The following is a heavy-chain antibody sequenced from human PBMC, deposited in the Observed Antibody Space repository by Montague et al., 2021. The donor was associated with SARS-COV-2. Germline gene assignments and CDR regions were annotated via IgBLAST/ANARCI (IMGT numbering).Heavy chain of an antibody. CDR1: RGSFSNYY. D-gene: IGHD3-9*01. V-gene: IGHV4-34*01. Sequence: SETLSLTCAVSRGSFSNYYWTWIRQSPGKGLEWIGEINQGGAPNYTPSLKSRVTISLDTSKKQISLKLNSVTVADTAVFFCARGRPVQGSFRHFDSISPGALDIWGQGSLVIVSS. CDR3: ARGRPVQGSFRHFDSISPGALDI. CDR2: INQGGAP. J-gene: IGHJ3*02.